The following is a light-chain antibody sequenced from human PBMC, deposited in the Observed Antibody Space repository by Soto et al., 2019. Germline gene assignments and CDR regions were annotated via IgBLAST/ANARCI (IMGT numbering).Light chain of an antibody. J-gene: IGKJ1*01. Sequence: EIVITQSPATLSFSPVERATLSCRASQSVSSNLAWYQQKPGQAPRLLIYGASTRATGIPARFSGSGSGTEFTLTISSLQSEDFAVYYCQQYNNWPLTFGQGTKVDIK. CDR3: QQYNNWPLT. CDR2: GAS. CDR1: QSVSSN. V-gene: IGKV3-15*01.